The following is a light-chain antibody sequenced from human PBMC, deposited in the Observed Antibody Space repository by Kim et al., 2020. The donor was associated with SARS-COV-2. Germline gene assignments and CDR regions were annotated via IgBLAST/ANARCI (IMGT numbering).Light chain of an antibody. Sequence: GQSITIPCTGTSSDVGGYNYVSWYQQHPGKAPKLKIYDVTKRPSGVSDRFSGSKSGNAASLTISGLQAEDEADYYCSSYAGSSTWVFGGGTKLTVL. J-gene: IGLJ3*02. CDR2: DVT. CDR1: SSDVGGYNY. CDR3: SSYAGSSTWV. V-gene: IGLV2-14*03.